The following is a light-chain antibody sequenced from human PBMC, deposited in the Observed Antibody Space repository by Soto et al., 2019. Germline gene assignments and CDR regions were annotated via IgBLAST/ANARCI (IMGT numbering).Light chain of an antibody. J-gene: IGLJ3*02. V-gene: IGLV3-21*02. CDR3: QVWDSRGDQVV. Sequence: SYELTQPPSVSVAPRQTARITCGGNNIGTKGVQWYQQRPGQAPVLVVYDDRDRPSGISERFSGSNSGNTATLTISRVEAGDEADYYCQVWDSRGDQVVFGGGTKLTVL. CDR2: DDR. CDR1: NIGTKG.